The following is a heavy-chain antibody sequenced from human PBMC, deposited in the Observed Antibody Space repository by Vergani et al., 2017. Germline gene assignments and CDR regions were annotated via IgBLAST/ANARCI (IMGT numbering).Heavy chain of an antibody. CDR3: ARDSSGWYGMDV. V-gene: IGHV3-48*03. CDR2: ISSSGSTI. J-gene: IGHJ6*02. CDR1: GFTFSSYE. Sequence: EVQLVESGGGLVQPGGSLRLSCAASGFTFSSYEMNWVRQAPGKGLEWVSYISSSGSTIYYADSVKGRFTISRDNAKNSLYLQMYSLRAEDTAVYYCARDSSGWYGMDVWGQGTTVTVSS. D-gene: IGHD6-19*01.